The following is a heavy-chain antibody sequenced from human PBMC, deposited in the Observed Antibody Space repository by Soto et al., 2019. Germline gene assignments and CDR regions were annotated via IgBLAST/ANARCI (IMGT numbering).Heavy chain of an antibody. CDR2: ISAYNGNT. D-gene: IGHD3-9*01. CDR1: GYTFTSYG. V-gene: IGHV1-18*01. CDR3: ARDLTGTPVY. J-gene: IGHJ4*02. Sequence: GASVKVSCKASGYTFTSYGISWVRQAPGQGLEWMGWISAYNGNTNYAQKLKGRVTMTTDTSTSTAYKEQRILRSDDTAVYYCARDLTGTPVYWGQGTLVTVSS.